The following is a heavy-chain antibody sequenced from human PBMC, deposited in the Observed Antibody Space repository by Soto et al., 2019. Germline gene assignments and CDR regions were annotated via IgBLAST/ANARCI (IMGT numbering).Heavy chain of an antibody. J-gene: IGHJ1*01. D-gene: IGHD3-22*01. CDR1: GFTFDDYT. V-gene: IGHV3-43*01. CDR3: AVGATSGYFSFFQH. CDR2: ISWEGGSR. Sequence: EVQLVASGGVVVQPGGSLRLSCAASGFTFDDYTMHWVRQAPGKGLEWVSLISWEGGSRYYADSVQGQFTISRDNSKNTLNLQMNSLRTDDTALYYSAVGATSGYFSFFQHWGQGTLVTVSS.